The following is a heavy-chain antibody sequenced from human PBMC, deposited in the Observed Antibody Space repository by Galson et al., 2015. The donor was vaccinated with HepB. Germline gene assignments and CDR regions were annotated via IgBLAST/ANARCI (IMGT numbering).Heavy chain of an antibody. D-gene: IGHD4-17*01. V-gene: IGHV3-53*01. CDR1: GFTVSSNY. CDR2: IYTGGDT. J-gene: IGHJ4*02. CDR3: ASGRTHDYGDYFDC. Sequence: SLRLSCAASGFTVSSNYMSWVRQAPGKGLEWVSVIYTGGDTFYADSVKGRFTISRDNSKNTLYLQMNSLRAEDTALYYCASGRTHDYGDYFDCWGQGTLATVSS.